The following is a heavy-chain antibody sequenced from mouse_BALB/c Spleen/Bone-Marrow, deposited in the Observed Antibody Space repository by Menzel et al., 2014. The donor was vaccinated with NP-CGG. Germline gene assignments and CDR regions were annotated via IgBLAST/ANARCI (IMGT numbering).Heavy chain of an antibody. V-gene: IGHV14-3*02. J-gene: IGHJ3*01. CDR2: IDPANGNT. CDR1: GFNIKDTY. D-gene: IGHD1-1*01. Sequence: EVKLVESGAELVKPGASVKLSCTASGFNIKDTYMHWVKRRPEQGLEWIGRIDPANGNTKYDPKFQGKATITADTSSNTAYLQLSSLTSEDTAVYYCAPHYYGSSLFAYWGQGTLVTVSA. CDR3: APHYYGSSLFAY.